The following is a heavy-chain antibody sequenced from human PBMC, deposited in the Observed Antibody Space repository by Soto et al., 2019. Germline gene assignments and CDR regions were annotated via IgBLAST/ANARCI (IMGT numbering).Heavy chain of an antibody. J-gene: IGHJ6*04. D-gene: IGHD3-3*01. CDR2: MNQDGSQN. CDR3: ARDRFRSADV. V-gene: IGHV3-7*03. Sequence: GGSLRLSCAASGFTFSSYWMSWVRQAPGKGLEWVANMNQDGSQNFYVDSVKGRFTISRDNAKTSLYLQMNSLRAEDTAVYYCARDRFRSADVWGKGTTVTVSP. CDR1: GFTFSSYW.